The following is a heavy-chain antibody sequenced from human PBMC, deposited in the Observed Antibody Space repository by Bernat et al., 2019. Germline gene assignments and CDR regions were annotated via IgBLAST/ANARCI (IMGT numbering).Heavy chain of an antibody. D-gene: IGHD6-13*01. CDR1: GYTFTSYG. Sequence: QVQLVQSGAEVKKPGASVKVSCKASGYTFTSYGISWVRQAPGQGLEWMGWISAYNGNTNYAQKLQCRVSMTTDTSTSTAYMELRSLRSDDTAVYYCARDRRSSSWYFYYYGMDVWGQGTTVTVSS. CDR2: ISAYNGNT. V-gene: IGHV1-18*01. CDR3: ARDRRSSSWYFYYYGMDV. J-gene: IGHJ6*02.